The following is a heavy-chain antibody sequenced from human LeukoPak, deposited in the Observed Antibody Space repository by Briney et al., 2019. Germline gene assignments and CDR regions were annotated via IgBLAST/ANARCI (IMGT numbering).Heavy chain of an antibody. Sequence: GGSLRLSCATSGFTFSHYGMHWVRQAPGKGLEWVAVIWSDGTDKYYGDSVKGRFTISRDNSKKAVYLQMNSLRVEDTAVYYCAKDAQRGFDFSDSLESWGQGAKVTVSS. CDR1: GFTFSHYG. D-gene: IGHD2-21*02. V-gene: IGHV3-33*06. CDR3: AKDAQRGFDFSDSLES. CDR2: IWSDGTDK. J-gene: IGHJ4*02.